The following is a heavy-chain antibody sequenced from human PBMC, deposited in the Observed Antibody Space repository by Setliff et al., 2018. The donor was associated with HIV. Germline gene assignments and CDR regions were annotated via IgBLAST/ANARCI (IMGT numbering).Heavy chain of an antibody. V-gene: IGHV4-4*02. CDR3: ARSPGRGLAASIAAFFDY. CDR2: IYHSGST. J-gene: IGHJ4*02. CDR1: GGSISSSNW. Sequence: TLSLTCAVSGGSISSSNWWSWVRQPPGKGLEWVGEIYHSGSTNYNPSLKSRVTISVDKSKNQFSLNLSSVTAADTAVYYCARSPGRGLAASIAAFFDYWGQGTLVTVSS. D-gene: IGHD6-6*01.